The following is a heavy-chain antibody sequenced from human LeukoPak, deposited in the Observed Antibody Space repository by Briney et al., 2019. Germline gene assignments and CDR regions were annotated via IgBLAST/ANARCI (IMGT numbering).Heavy chain of an antibody. Sequence: GSLRLSCAASGFTFSSYAMSWVRQAPGKGLEWVSGISGSGGSTYYADSVKGRFTISRDNSKNTLYLQMNSLRAEDTAVYYCARWKYSNYIYYFDYWGQGTLVTVSS. CDR3: ARWKYSNYIYYFDY. CDR2: ISGSGGST. V-gene: IGHV3-23*01. J-gene: IGHJ4*02. D-gene: IGHD4-11*01. CDR1: GFTFSSYA.